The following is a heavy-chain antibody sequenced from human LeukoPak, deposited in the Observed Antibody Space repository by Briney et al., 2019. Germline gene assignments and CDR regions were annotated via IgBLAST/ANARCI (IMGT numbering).Heavy chain of an antibody. J-gene: IGHJ4*02. CDR2: INPSGGST. V-gene: IGHV1-46*01. CDR1: GYTFTSYY. D-gene: IGHD1-26*01. Sequence: ASVKVSCKASGYTFTSYYMHWVRQAPGQGLEWMGIINPSGGSTSYAQKSQGRVTMTRDTSTSTVYMELSSLRSEDTAVYYCARESGSHSGSSLQTDYWGQGTLVTVSS. CDR3: ARESGSHSGSSLQTDY.